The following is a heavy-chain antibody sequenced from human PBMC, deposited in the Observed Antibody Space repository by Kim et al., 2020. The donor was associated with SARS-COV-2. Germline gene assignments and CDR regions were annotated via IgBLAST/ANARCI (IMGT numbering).Heavy chain of an antibody. V-gene: IGHV1-18*01. J-gene: IGHJ6*02. CDR1: GYTFTSYG. CDR2: ISAYNGNT. D-gene: IGHD4-17*01. Sequence: ASVKVSCKASGYTFTSYGISWVRQAPGQGLEWMGWISAYNGNTNYAQKLQGRVTMTTDTSTSTAYMELRSLRSDDTAVYYCARRMTTVTTDYYYYYGMDVWGQGTTVTVSS. CDR3: ARRMTTVTTDYYYYYGMDV.